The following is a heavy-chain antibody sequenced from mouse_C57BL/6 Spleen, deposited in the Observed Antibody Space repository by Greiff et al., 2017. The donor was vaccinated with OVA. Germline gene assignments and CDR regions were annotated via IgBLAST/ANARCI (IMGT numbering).Heavy chain of an antibody. Sequence: VQLQQSGAELVRPGASVTLSCKASGYTFTDYEMHWVKQTPVHGLEWIGAIDPETGGTAYNQKFKGKAILTADKSSSTAYMELRSLTSEASAVYYCTRRGYYYYFDYWGQGTTLTVSS. D-gene: IGHD1-1*02. J-gene: IGHJ2*01. CDR2: IDPETGGT. V-gene: IGHV1-15*01. CDR1: GYTFTDYE. CDR3: TRRGYYYYFDY.